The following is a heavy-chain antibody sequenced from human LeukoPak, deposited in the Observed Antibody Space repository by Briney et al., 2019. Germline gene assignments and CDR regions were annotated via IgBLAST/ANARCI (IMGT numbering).Heavy chain of an antibody. J-gene: IGHJ5*02. D-gene: IGHD6-19*01. CDR1: GFTVSNNY. CDR3: ARDRYSSGSNEGFDP. Sequence: GGSLRLSCAASGFTVSNNYMSWVRQAPGKGLEWVSSIYNGGNTYYADSVKGRFTISRDNSKNTLYLQMNSLRAEDTAVYYCARDRYSSGSNEGFDPWGQGTLVTVPS. V-gene: IGHV3-53*01. CDR2: IYNGGNT.